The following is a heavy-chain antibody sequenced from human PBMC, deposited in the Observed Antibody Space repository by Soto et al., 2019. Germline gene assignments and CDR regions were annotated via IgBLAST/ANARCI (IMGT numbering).Heavy chain of an antibody. D-gene: IGHD3-10*01. Sequence: QVQLVESGGGVVQPGGSLRLSCAASGFTFSNYGMHWVRQAPGKGLEWVTTISSDGNDKYYAGSVKGRFTISRDNSENTLVLQLNGLRAEDKAVSYCESGSFSVHQFLDHWGQGALGTLSS. CDR3: ESGSFSVHQFLDH. CDR1: GFTFSNYG. J-gene: IGHJ4*02. CDR2: ISSDGNDK. V-gene: IGHV3-30*03.